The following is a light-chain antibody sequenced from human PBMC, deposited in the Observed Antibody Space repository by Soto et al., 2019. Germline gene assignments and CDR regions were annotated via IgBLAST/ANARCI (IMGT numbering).Light chain of an antibody. CDR3: QQYNNWPFT. CDR1: QSVSTW. CDR2: DAS. J-gene: IGKJ3*01. V-gene: IGKV1-5*01. Sequence: DIQMSQSPSTLSASVGDRVTITCRASQSVSTWLAWYQQKPGKAPKVLIYDASNLQSGVPSRFSGSGSGTEFTLTIISLQSEDFAVYFCQQYNNWPFTFGPGTKVDIK.